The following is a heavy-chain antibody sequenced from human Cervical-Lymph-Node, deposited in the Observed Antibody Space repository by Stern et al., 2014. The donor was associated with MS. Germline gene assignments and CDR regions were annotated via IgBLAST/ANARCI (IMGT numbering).Heavy chain of an antibody. Sequence: QITLKESGPTLVKPTQTLTLTCTFSGFSLSTSGVGVGWFRRPPGKALGWLALIYWDDDRRYRPSLRSRLTITKDTSKNQVVLTMTNMDPVDTATYYCAHTLSGRRYYYYGMDVWGQGTTVTVSS. D-gene: IGHD1-26*01. CDR2: IYWDDDR. V-gene: IGHV2-5*02. J-gene: IGHJ6*02. CDR1: GFSLSTSGVG. CDR3: AHTLSGRRYYYYGMDV.